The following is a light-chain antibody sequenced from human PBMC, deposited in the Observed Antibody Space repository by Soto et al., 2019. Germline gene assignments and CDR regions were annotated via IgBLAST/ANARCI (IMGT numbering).Light chain of an antibody. V-gene: IGKV3-20*01. J-gene: IGKJ1*01. Sequence: EIVLTQSPGTLSLSPGERATLSCRASQSVSSSYLAWYQQKPGQAPRLLIYRTSNRATGIPDRFSGSGSGTDFTLTISRLEPEDFAIYYCQQYFEWPPMTFGQGTKVEI. CDR3: QQYFEWPPMT. CDR2: RTS. CDR1: QSVSSSY.